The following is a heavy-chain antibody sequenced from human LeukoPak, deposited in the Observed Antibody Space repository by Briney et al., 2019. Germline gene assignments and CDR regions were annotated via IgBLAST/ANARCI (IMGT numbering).Heavy chain of an antibody. J-gene: IGHJ5*02. Sequence: SETLSLTCAVYGGSFSGYYWSWIRQPPGKGLEWIGEINHSGSTNYNPSLKSRVTISVDTSKNQFSLKLSSVTAADTAVYYCARGLRFGEFDPWGQGTLVTVSS. D-gene: IGHD3-10*01. CDR2: INHSGST. V-gene: IGHV4-34*01. CDR1: GGSFSGYY. CDR3: ARGLRFGEFDP.